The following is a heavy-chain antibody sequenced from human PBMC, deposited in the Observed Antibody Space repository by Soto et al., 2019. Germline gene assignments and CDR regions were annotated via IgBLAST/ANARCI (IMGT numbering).Heavy chain of an antibody. Sequence: QVQLQESGPGLVKPSQTLSLTCTVSGGSISSGGYYWTWIRQHPGKGLEWIGYIYYRGSTYYNPSLRSLVTISVDKSKNQFSLKLNSVTTADTAVYYCARGSRDGYRFYFDYWVQETLVTVSS. CDR2: IYYRGST. V-gene: IGHV4-31*01. CDR1: GGSISSGGYY. CDR3: ARGSRDGYRFYFDY. D-gene: IGHD2-2*01. J-gene: IGHJ4*02.